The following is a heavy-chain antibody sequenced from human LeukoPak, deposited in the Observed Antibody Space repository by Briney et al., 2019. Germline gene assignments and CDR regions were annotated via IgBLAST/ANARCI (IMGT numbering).Heavy chain of an antibody. CDR3: ARVKGYSGYDWGVYYYYYMDV. J-gene: IGHJ6*03. V-gene: IGHV4-34*01. CDR1: GGSFSGYY. Sequence: SETLSLTCAVYGGSFSGYYWSWIRQPPGKGLEWIGEINHSGSTNYNPSLKSRVTISVDKSKNQFSLKLSSVTAADTAVYYCARVKGYSGYDWGVYYYYYMDVWGKGTTVTVSS. D-gene: IGHD5-12*01. CDR2: INHSGST.